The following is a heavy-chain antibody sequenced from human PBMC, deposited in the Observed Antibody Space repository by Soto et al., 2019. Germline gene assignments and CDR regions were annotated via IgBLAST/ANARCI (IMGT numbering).Heavy chain of an antibody. Sequence: QITLKESGPTLVKPTQTLTLTCTFSGFSLSTSGVGVGWIRQPPGKALEWLALIYWDDDKRYSPSLKSRLTIXKXSSKNQVVLTMTNMDPVDTATYYCAHSPTIFGVVISWGQGTLVTVSS. J-gene: IGHJ4*02. D-gene: IGHD3-3*01. CDR1: GFSLSTSGVG. V-gene: IGHV2-5*02. CDR3: AHSPTIFGVVIS. CDR2: IYWDDDK.